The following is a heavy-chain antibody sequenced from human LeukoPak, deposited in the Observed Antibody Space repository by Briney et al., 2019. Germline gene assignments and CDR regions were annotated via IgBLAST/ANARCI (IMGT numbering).Heavy chain of an antibody. CDR2: ISYDGSNK. CDR1: GFTFSSYG. Sequence: PGGSLRLSCAASGFTFSSYGMHWVRQAPGKGLEWVAVISYDGSNKYYADSVKGRFTISRDNAKNSLYLQMNSLRAEDTAVYYCAREFPMDRNFDYWGQGTLVTVSS. D-gene: IGHD3-10*01. J-gene: IGHJ4*02. CDR3: AREFPMDRNFDY. V-gene: IGHV3-30*03.